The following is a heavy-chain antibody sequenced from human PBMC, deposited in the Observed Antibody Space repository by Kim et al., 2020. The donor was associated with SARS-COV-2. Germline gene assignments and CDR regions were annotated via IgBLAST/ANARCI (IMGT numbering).Heavy chain of an antibody. Sequence: SETLSLTCTVSGGSISSSSYYWGWIRQPPGKGLEWIGSIYYSGSTYYNPSLKSRVTISVDTSKNQFSLTLSSVTAADTAVYYCARHALCYGDSGEIDVWGGGTTVTVSS. V-gene: IGHV4-39*01. CDR2: IYYSGST. J-gene: IGHJ6*01. CDR1: GGSISSSSYY. D-gene: IGHD4-17*01. CDR3: ARHALCYGDSGEIDV.